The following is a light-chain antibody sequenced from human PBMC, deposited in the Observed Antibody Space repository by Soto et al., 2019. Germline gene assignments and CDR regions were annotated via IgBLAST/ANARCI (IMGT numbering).Light chain of an antibody. CDR2: DAS. V-gene: IGKV1-39*01. CDR3: QQSYSTPT. Sequence: DIQMTHSQSSLSASVGDRVTITFRASQYISTSLNGYQQKPGNAPNLLIYDASRLQGGVPSWFSGSGSGTDFTLTITSLQPEDFGTYYCQQSYSTPTFGQGTRLEI. CDR1: QYISTS. J-gene: IGKJ5*01.